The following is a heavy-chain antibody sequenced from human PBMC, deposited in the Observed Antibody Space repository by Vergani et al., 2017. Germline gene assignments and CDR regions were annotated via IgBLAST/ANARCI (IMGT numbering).Heavy chain of an antibody. V-gene: IGHV3-23*04. J-gene: IGHJ5*02. CDR2: ISGSGGST. Sequence: EVQLVESGGGLIQPGGSLRLSCAASGFTVSSNYMRWVRQVPGKGLEWVSAISGSGGSTYYADSVKGRFTISRDNSKNTLYLQMNSLRAEDTAVYYCAKLDDYGDYVDPAWGQGTLVTVSS. CDR3: AKLDDYGDYVDPA. D-gene: IGHD4-17*01. CDR1: GFTVSSNY.